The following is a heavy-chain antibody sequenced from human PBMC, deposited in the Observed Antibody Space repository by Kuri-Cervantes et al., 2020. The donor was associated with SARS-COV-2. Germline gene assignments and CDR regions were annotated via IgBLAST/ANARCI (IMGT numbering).Heavy chain of an antibody. CDR2: ISAYNGNT. D-gene: IGHD2-2*01. Sequence: ASVKVSCKASGYTFTSYGISWVRQAPGQGLEWMGWISAYNGNTNYAQKLQGRVTMTTDTSTSTAYMELRSLRSDDTAVYYCARDRPTRVVLGNAFEIWGQGTMVTVSS. CDR1: GYTFTSYG. CDR3: ARDRPTRVVLGNAFEI. V-gene: IGHV1-18*01. J-gene: IGHJ3*02.